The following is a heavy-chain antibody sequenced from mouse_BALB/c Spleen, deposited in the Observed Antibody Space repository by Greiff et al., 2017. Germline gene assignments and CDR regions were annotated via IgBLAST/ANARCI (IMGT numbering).Heavy chain of an antibody. V-gene: IGHV5-6-3*01. Sequence: EVQGVESGGGLVQPGGSLKLSCAASGFTFSSYGMSWVRQTPDKRLELVATINSNGGSTYYPDSVKGRFTISRDNAKNTLYLQMSSLKSEDTAMYYCARDSWDAMDYWGQGTSVTVSS. CDR1: GFTFSSYG. D-gene: IGHD1-1*01. CDR3: ARDSWDAMDY. CDR2: INSNGGST. J-gene: IGHJ4*01.